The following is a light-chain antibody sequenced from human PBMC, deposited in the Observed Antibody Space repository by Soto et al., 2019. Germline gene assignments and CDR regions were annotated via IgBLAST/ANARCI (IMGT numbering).Light chain of an antibody. J-gene: IGKJ1*01. CDR1: QSVSSN. V-gene: IGKV3-15*01. Sequence: EIVMTQSPATLSVSPGERATLSCRASQSVSSNLAWYQQKPGQAPRLLIYGASTRATGIPARFSGSGSGTEFTYTTSGLQSENFAVYYCQQYNNWPRTFGQGTKVEIK. CDR2: GAS. CDR3: QQYNNWPRT.